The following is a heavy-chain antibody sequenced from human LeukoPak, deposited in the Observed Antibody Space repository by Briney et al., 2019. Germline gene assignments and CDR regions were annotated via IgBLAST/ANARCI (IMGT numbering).Heavy chain of an antibody. J-gene: IGHJ6*02. CDR3: ARGGASGSYGLDV. CDR2: ISAYNGNT. D-gene: IGHD1-26*01. V-gene: IGHV1-18*01. CDR1: GFTFTSSG. Sequence: ASVKVSCKASGFTFTSSGFSWVRRAPGQGIEWMGWISAYNGNTNYAQKFQDRVTLTTDTSTSTAYMDLRSLRSDDTAVYYCARGGASGSYGLDVWGQGTTVTVAS.